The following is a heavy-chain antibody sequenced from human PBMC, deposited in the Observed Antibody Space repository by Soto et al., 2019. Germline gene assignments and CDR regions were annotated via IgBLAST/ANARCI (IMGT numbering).Heavy chain of an antibody. Sequence: ASVKVSCKASGYTFTGYYMHWVRQAPGQGLERMGWINPNSGGTNYAQKLQGRVTMTTDTSTSTAYMELRSLRSDDTAVYYCARHTDRGDYYGMDVWGQGTTVTVSS. J-gene: IGHJ6*02. CDR2: INPNSGGT. CDR1: GYTFTGYY. CDR3: ARHTDRGDYYGMDV. D-gene: IGHD3-22*01. V-gene: IGHV1-2*02.